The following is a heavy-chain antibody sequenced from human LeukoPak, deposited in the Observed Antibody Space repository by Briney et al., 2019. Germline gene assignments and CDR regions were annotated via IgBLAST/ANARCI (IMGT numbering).Heavy chain of an antibody. V-gene: IGHV6-1*01. J-gene: IGHJ6*04. CDR1: GDSVSSNSAA. CDR2: TYYRSKTYN. D-gene: IGHD3-10*01. Sequence: SQTLSLTCAISGDSVSSNSAAWNCTSQPPSRGLEWLETTYYRSKTYNDYDVSVKSRRTINPEESKNQFSLQLNSVTPEETAVYYCGRVSSYGSGSIYWTFYSGMDVWGKGTPVTVSS. CDR3: GRVSSYGSGSIYWTFYSGMDV.